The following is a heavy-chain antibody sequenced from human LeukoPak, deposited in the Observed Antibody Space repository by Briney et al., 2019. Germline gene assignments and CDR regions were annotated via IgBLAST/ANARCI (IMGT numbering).Heavy chain of an antibody. CDR1: GYTFTSYY. D-gene: IGHD6-13*01. CDR3: ARDHPIAAAGTGPFDY. J-gene: IGHJ4*02. CDR2: INPSGGST. Sequence: GASVKVSCKASGYTFTSYYMHWVRQAPGQGLEWMGIINPSGGSTSHAQKFQGRVTMTRDTSTSTVYMELSSLRSEDTAVYYCARDHPIAAAGTGPFDYWGQGTLVTVSS. V-gene: IGHV1-46*01.